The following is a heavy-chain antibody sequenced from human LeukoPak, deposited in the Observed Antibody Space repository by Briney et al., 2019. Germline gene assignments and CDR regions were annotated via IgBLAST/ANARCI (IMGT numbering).Heavy chain of an antibody. V-gene: IGHV3-23*01. J-gene: IGHJ4*02. Sequence: ETLSLTCAVSGYSISSGYYWGWIRQPPGKGLEWVSAISGSGGSTYYADSVKGRFTISRDNSKNTLYLQMNSLRAEDTAVYYCAKDLDDILTGYNYWGQGTLVTVSS. D-gene: IGHD3-9*01. CDR3: AKDLDDILTGYNY. CDR2: ISGSGGST. CDR1: GYSISSGYY.